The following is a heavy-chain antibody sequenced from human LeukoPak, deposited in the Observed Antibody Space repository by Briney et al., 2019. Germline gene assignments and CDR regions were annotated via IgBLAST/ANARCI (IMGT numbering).Heavy chain of an antibody. Sequence: LTGGSLRLSCAASGFTFDDYAMHWVRQAPGKGLEWVSGISWNSGSIGYADSVKGRFTISRDNAKNSLYLQMNSLRAEDTAVYYCARDRWSFDYWGQGTLVTVSS. V-gene: IGHV3-9*01. CDR3: ARDRWSFDY. CDR2: ISWNSGSI. CDR1: GFTFDDYA. D-gene: IGHD4-23*01. J-gene: IGHJ4*02.